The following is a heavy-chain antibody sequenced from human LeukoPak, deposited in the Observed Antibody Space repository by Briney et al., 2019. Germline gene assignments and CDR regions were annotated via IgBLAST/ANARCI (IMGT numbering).Heavy chain of an antibody. J-gene: IGHJ5*02. V-gene: IGHV4-31*11. CDR3: ARDNNDYVWGSYRYTVGWFDP. Sequence: SETLSLTCAVYGGSFSGYYWSWIRQHPGKGLEWIGYIYYSGSTYYNPSLKSRVTISVDTSKNQFSLKLSSVTAADTAVYYCARDNNDYVWGSYRYTVGWFDPWGQGTLVTVSS. CDR2: IYYSGST. D-gene: IGHD3-16*02. CDR1: GGSFSGYY.